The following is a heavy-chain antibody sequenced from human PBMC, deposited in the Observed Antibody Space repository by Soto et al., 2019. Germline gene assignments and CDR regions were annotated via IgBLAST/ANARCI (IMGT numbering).Heavy chain of an antibody. J-gene: IGHJ4*02. V-gene: IGHV4-31*03. Sequence: QVQLQESGPGLVKPSQTLSLTCTVSGGSISSGGYYWSWIRQHPGQGLEWIGYIYYSGSTYYNPSLKCRVTLSVDTSKNQFSLKLSSVTAADTAVYYRARQTDYYGSGSYQYYFDYWGQGTLVTVSS. CDR2: IYYSGST. D-gene: IGHD3-10*01. CDR1: GGSISSGGYY. CDR3: ARQTDYYGSGSYQYYFDY.